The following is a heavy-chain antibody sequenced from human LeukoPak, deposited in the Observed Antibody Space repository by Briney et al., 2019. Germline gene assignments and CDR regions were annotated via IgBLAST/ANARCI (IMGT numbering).Heavy chain of an antibody. Sequence: GGSLRLSCAASGFTFSSYGMHWVRQAPDKGLEWVAVISYDGNNKYYADSVKGRFTISRDNSKNTLYLQMNSLKTEDTAVYYCTTRPPPYGLDSFDMWGQGTMVTVSS. CDR1: GFTFSSYG. CDR2: ISYDGNNK. D-gene: IGHD3-22*01. J-gene: IGHJ3*02. V-gene: IGHV3-30*03. CDR3: TTRPPPYGLDSFDM.